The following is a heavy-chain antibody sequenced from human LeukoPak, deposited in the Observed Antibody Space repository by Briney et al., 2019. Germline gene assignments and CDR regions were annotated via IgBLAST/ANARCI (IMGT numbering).Heavy chain of an antibody. CDR2: IYPGDFDT. V-gene: IGHV5-51*01. CDR1: GYSFTNSW. CDR3: ARGIAAAAVTKFDY. D-gene: IGHD6-13*01. Sequence: GESLKISCKGSGYSFTNSWIGWVRHMPGKRLELMGIIYPGDFDTRYSPSFQGQVTSSADKSISTAYLQWSSLRASDTAMYYCARGIAAAAVTKFDYWGQGTLVTVSS. J-gene: IGHJ4*02.